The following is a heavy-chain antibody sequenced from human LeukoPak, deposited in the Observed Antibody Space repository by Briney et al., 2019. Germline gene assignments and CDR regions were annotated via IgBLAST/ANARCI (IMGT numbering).Heavy chain of an antibody. J-gene: IGHJ4*02. Sequence: PGGSLRLSCSASGFTFSSYSMKWVRQAPGKGLEGVSSISSSSSYIYYADSVKGRFTISRDNAKNSLYLQMNSLRAEDTAVYYCAREGYSGYVGNDYWGQGTLVTVSS. D-gene: IGHD5-12*01. V-gene: IGHV3-21*01. CDR1: GFTFSSYS. CDR2: ISSSSSYI. CDR3: AREGYSGYVGNDY.